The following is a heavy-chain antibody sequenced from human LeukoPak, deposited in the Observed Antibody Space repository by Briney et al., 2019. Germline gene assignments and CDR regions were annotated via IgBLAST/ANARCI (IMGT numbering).Heavy chain of an antibody. D-gene: IGHD5-18*01. V-gene: IGHV1-46*01. J-gene: IGHJ4*02. CDR3: ARDTRIQLWLGAFDY. CDR1: GYIFTSYY. Sequence: PAASVKVSCKASGYIFTSYYMHWVRQAPGQGLEWMGIINPSGGSTSYAQKFQGRVTMTRDTSTSTVYMELRSLRSDDTAVYYCARDTRIQLWLGAFDYWGQGTLVTVSS. CDR2: INPSGGST.